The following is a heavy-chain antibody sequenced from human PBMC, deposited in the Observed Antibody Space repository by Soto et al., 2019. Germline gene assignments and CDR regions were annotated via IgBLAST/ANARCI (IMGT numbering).Heavy chain of an antibody. CDR2: INPNSGGT. Sequence: QVQLVQSGAEVKKPGASVKVSCKASGYTFTGYYMHWVRQAPGQGLEWMGWINPNSGGTNYAQKFQGWVTMTRDTSISTAYMELSRLRSDDTAVYYCARAGGSSWYAGWYFDLWGRGTLVTVSS. CDR1: GYTFTGYY. CDR3: ARAGGSSWYAGWYFDL. J-gene: IGHJ2*01. V-gene: IGHV1-2*04. D-gene: IGHD6-13*01.